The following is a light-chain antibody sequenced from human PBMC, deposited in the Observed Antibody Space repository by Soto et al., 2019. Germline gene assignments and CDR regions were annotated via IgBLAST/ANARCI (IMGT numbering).Light chain of an antibody. J-gene: IGLJ3*02. CDR3: SSYTSINTLV. CDR1: NNDIGSYNY. V-gene: IGLV2-14*01. Sequence: QSALTQPASVSGSPGQSITISCTGTNNDIGSYNYVSWYQQHPGKAPKLMIYEVRNRPSGVSNRFSGSKSGNTASLTISGLQAEDEADYYCSSYTSINTLVFGGGTKLTVL. CDR2: EVR.